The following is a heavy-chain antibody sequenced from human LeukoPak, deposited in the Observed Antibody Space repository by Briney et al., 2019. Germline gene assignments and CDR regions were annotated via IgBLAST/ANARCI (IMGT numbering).Heavy chain of an antibody. V-gene: IGHV1-24*01. CDR2: FDLKADET. D-gene: IGHD3-22*01. Sequence: ASVKLSCKVSGYTLTKLSIHWVRHAPGKGLEWMWGFDLKADETISTHNFEGRVTLTEDSSTYTSYMELYSLRAEDTAVYYCATDDDSSGFALYSFNIWGQGTMVTVSS. J-gene: IGHJ3*02. CDR1: GYTLTKLS. CDR3: ATDDDSSGFALYSFNI.